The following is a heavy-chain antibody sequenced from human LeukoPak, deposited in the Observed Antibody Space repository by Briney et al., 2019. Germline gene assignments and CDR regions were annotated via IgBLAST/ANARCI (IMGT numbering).Heavy chain of an antibody. CDR3: ARVAVAGFPFDYYYGMDV. J-gene: IGHJ6*02. CDR1: GYTFTSYY. CDR2: INPSGGST. V-gene: IGHV1-46*01. D-gene: IGHD6-19*01. Sequence: ASVKVSCKASGYTFTSYYMHWVRQAPGQGLEWMGIINPSGGSTSYAQKFQGRVTMTRDTSTSTVYMELSSLRSEDTAVYYCARVAVAGFPFDYYYGMDVWGQGTTVTVSS.